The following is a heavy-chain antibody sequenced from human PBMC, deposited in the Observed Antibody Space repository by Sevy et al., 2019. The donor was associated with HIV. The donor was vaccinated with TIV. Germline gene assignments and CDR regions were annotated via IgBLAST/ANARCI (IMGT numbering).Heavy chain of an antibody. Sequence: GGSLRLSCAASGFSFSSHALHWVRQAPGKGLEYVSAISSNGGSTYYADSVKGRFTISRDNSKNTLYLQMGSLRAEDMAVYYCAREGVGGYSYSLDYWGQGTLVTVSS. V-gene: IGHV3-64*02. D-gene: IGHD5-18*01. CDR1: GFSFSSHA. J-gene: IGHJ4*02. CDR3: AREGVGGYSYSLDY. CDR2: ISSNGGST.